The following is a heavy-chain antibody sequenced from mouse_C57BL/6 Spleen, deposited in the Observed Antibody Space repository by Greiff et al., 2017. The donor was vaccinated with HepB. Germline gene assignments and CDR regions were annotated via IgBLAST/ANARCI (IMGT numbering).Heavy chain of an antibody. V-gene: IGHV1-76*01. D-gene: IGHD2-3*01. CDR1: GYTFTDYY. J-gene: IGHJ3*01. CDR3: ARSRDGYYRAWFAY. Sequence: QVQLQQSGAELVRPGASVKLSCKASGYTFTDYYINWVKQRPGQGLEWIARIYPGSGNTYYNEKFKGKATLTAEKSSSTAYMQLSSLTSEDSAVYCCARSRDGYYRAWFAYWGQGTLVTVSA. CDR2: IYPGSGNT.